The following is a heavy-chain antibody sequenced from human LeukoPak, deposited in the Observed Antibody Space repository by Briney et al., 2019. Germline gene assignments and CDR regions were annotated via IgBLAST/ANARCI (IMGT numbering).Heavy chain of an antibody. V-gene: IGHV3-21*01. J-gene: IGHJ6*03. CDR2: ISSSSSYI. D-gene: IGHD2-2*01. CDR3: ARDSNYMDV. CDR1: GFTFSSYS. Sequence: GGSLRLSCAASGFTFSSYSMNWVRQAPGKGLEWVSCISSSSSYIHYEDSVKGRFTISRDNAKNSLYLQMNSLRAEDTAVYYCARDSNYMDVWGKGTTVTVSS.